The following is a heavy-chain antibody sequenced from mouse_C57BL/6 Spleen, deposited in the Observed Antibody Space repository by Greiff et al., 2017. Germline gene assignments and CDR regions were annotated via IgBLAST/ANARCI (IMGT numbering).Heavy chain of an antibody. V-gene: IGHV1-50*01. CDR1: GYTFTSYW. CDR3: ARWDYPLNY. CDR2: IDPSDSYT. J-gene: IGHJ2*01. D-gene: IGHD2-4*01. Sequence: QVQLKQPGAELVKPGASVKLSCKASGYTFTSYWMQWVKQRPGQGLEWIGEIDPSDSYTNYNQKFKGKATLTVDTSSSTAYMQLSSLTSEDSAVYYCARWDYPLNYWGQGTTLTVSS.